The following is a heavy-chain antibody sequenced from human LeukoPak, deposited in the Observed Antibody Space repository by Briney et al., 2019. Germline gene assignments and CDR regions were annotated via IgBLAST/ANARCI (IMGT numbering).Heavy chain of an antibody. D-gene: IGHD6-6*01. CDR1: GFTVSSNY. CDR2: IYSGGST. CDR3: AKDGSDDRPPNAYCFDY. J-gene: IGHJ4*02. V-gene: IGHV3-53*01. Sequence: GGSLRLSCAASGFTVSSNYMSWVRQAPGKGLEWVSVIYSGGSTYYADSVKGRFTISRDNSKNTLYLQMNSLRAEDTAVYYCAKDGSDDRPPNAYCFDYWGQGTLVTVSS.